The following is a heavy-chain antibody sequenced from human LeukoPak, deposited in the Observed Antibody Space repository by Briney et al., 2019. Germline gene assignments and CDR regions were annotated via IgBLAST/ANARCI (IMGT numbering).Heavy chain of an antibody. Sequence: GGSLRLSCAASGFTFSNYAMNWVRQAPGKGLEWVSGISDSAGRKNYADSVKGRFTISRDNSKNTLYLQMNSLRAEDTAVYYCAKGRGYCSSTSCLIFDYWGQGTLVTVSS. CDR1: GFTFSNYA. CDR2: ISDSAGRK. CDR3: AKGRGYCSSTSCLIFDY. D-gene: IGHD2-2*01. J-gene: IGHJ4*02. V-gene: IGHV3-23*01.